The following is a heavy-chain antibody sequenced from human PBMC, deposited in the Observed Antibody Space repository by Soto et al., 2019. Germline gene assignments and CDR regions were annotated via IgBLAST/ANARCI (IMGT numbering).Heavy chain of an antibody. J-gene: IGHJ5*02. CDR2: INHSGST. D-gene: IGHD3-9*01. V-gene: IGHV4-34*01. CDR3: ARENDILTGYFNWFDP. CDR1: GVSFSGYY. Sequence: PSETLSPICAVYGVSFSGYYWSWIRQPPGKGLEWMGEINHSGSTNYHPSLTWRVTISGDTSKNQFSRKLSAVTAAYTGVYYGARENDILTGYFNWFDPWGQGTLVTVSS.